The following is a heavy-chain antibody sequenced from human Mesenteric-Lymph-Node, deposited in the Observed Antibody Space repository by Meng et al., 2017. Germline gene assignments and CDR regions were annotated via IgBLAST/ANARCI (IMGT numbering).Heavy chain of an antibody. D-gene: IGHD6-13*01. CDR3: VRDRSEGSWYLGVH. J-gene: IGHJ4*02. Sequence: VRLVGAGGGLVQPGGSLSLSCAAPGLTFSSYWMHWVRQAPGKGLVWVSRINSDGSSTSYADSVKGRFTISRDNAKNTLYLQMNSLRAEDTAVYYCVRDRSEGSWYLGVHWGQGTLVTVSS. CDR2: INSDGSST. V-gene: IGHV3-74*01. CDR1: GLTFSSYW.